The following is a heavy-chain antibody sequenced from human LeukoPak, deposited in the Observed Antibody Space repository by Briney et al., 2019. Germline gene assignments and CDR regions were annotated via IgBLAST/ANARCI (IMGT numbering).Heavy chain of an antibody. CDR1: GYTFPGYY. CDR3: ARVAAAITTPLGY. V-gene: IGHV1-2*02. CDR2: INPNSGGK. D-gene: IGHD2-2*02. Sequence: ASVQVSCKASGYTFPGYYMHWVRQAPGQGLEWMGWINPNSGGKNYAQKFQGRVTMTRDTSISTAYMEVSRLRSDHTAVYYCARVAAAITTPLGYWGQGTLVTVSS. J-gene: IGHJ4*02.